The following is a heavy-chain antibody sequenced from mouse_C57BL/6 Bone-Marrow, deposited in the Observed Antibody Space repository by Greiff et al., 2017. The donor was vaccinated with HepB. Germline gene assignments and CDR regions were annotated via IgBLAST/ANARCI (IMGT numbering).Heavy chain of an antibody. Sequence: EVKVVESGGGLVKPGGSLKLSCAASGFTFSSYAMSWVRQTPEKRLEWVATISDGGSYTYYPDNVKGRFTISRDNAKNNLYLQMSHLKSEDTAMYHCAREADYWGQGTTLTVSS. CDR3: AREADY. J-gene: IGHJ2*01. V-gene: IGHV5-4*01. CDR2: ISDGGSYT. CDR1: GFTFSSYA.